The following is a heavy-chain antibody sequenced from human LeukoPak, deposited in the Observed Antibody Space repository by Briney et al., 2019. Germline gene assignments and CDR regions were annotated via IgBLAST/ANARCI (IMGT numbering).Heavy chain of an antibody. Sequence: PGGSLRLSCAASGFTLDDYAMHWVRQAPGKGLEWVSPISGDGGRTYYADSVKGRFTISRDNSKNSLYLQMNILRTDDTALYYCAKEGPIAVAAYFDFWGQGTLVTVSS. CDR2: ISGDGGRT. D-gene: IGHD6-19*01. CDR1: GFTLDDYA. CDR3: AKEGPIAVAAYFDF. V-gene: IGHV3-43*02. J-gene: IGHJ4*02.